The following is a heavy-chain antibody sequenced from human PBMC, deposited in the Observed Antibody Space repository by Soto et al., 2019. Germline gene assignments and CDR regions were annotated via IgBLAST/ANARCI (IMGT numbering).Heavy chain of an antibody. V-gene: IGHV1-18*01. D-gene: IGHD4-4*01. CDR2: ISGYNGNK. Sequence: GASVKVSCKASGYSFTSYGMSWVRQAPEQGLEWMGWISGYNGNKNYAQKIQGRVNMNTDTSTSTVYKEMRSLRTDDTAVYYCVRVRTVTTGTYYYYMDVWGKGTTVTVSS. J-gene: IGHJ6*03. CDR1: GYSFTSYG. CDR3: VRVRTVTTGTYYYYMDV.